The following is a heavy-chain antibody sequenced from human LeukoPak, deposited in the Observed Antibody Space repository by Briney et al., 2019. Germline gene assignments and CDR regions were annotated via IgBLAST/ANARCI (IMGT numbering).Heavy chain of an antibody. Sequence: GGSLRLSCAASGFTFSSHAMHWVRQAPGKGLEWVAFISYDGRNKYYADSVKGRFTISRDIDKSSLYLQMNSLRAEDTAVYFCARGYFYDRGGYYCHFDRWGQGALVTVSS. CDR3: ARGYFYDRGGYYCHFDR. J-gene: IGHJ4*02. CDR2: ISYDGRNK. D-gene: IGHD3-22*01. CDR1: GFTFSSHA. V-gene: IGHV3-30*07.